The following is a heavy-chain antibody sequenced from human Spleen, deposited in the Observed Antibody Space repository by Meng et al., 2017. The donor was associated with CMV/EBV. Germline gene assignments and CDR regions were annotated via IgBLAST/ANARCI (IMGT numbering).Heavy chain of an antibody. CDR1: GCTFRSHS. Sequence: ADSGCTFRSHSMNWVRQDPGKGLEWVSSISSSGTYIYYADSVKGRFTISRDKARNSLTLQMNSLRVEDTAFYYCARGIGGVPPVFFDYWGQGTLVTSPQ. CDR2: ISSSGTYI. D-gene: IGHD3-16*01. V-gene: IGHV3-21*04. CDR3: ARGIGGVPPVFFDY. J-gene: IGHJ4*02.